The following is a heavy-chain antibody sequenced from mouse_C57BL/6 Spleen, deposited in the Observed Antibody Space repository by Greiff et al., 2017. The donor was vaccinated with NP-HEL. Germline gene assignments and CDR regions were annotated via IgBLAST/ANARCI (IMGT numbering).Heavy chain of an antibody. CDR2: IYPRDGST. Sequence: VQLQQSDAELVKPGASVKISCKVSGYTFTDHTIHWMKQRPEQGLEWIGYIYPRDGSTKYNEKFKGKATLTADKSSSTAYRQLNSLTSEDSAVYVCARQGFYYGNHGGFAYWGQGTLVTVSA. D-gene: IGHD2-1*01. CDR1: GYTFTDHT. V-gene: IGHV1-78*01. J-gene: IGHJ3*01. CDR3: ARQGFYYGNHGGFAY.